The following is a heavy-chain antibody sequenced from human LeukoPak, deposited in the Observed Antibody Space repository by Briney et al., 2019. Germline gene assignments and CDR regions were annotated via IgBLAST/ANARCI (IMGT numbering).Heavy chain of an antibody. V-gene: IGHV3-30*02. CDR2: IRYDGSNK. J-gene: IGHJ4*02. CDR1: EFTFSTYG. CDR3: AKDEGQMATIPWAFDY. Sequence: GGSLRLSCAASEFTFSTYGMHWVRQAPGKGLERVAVIRYDGSNKYYADSVKGRFTISRDNSKNTLYLQMNSLRAEDTAVYYCAKDEGQMATIPWAFDYWGQGTLVTVSS. D-gene: IGHD5-24*01.